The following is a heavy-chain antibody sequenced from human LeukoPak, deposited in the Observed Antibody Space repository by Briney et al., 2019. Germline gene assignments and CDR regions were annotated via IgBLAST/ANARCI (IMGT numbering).Heavy chain of an antibody. CDR2: INPSGGST. CDR3: ARDRFRITIFGVVIGDYYYGMDV. CDR1: GYTFTSYY. J-gene: IGHJ6*02. V-gene: IGHV1-46*01. Sequence: ASVKVSCKASGYTFTSYYMHWVRQAPGQGLEWMGIINPSGGSTSYAQKFQGRVTMTRDTSTSTVYMELSSLRSEDTAVYYCARDRFRITIFGVVIGDYYYGMDVWGQGTTVTVSS. D-gene: IGHD3-3*01.